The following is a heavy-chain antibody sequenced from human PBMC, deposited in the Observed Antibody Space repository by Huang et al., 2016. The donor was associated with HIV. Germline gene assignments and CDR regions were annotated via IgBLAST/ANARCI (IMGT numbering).Heavy chain of an antibody. D-gene: IGHD2-15*01. Sequence: EVQLLESGGTLVPPGGSLRLSCAASAASGFGLSGYAMGWARQGQGKGLEGVSGVSDSGRSTYYADSGRGRFTISRDNSKNTVHLQMNNLRAEDTAVYYCSTWWLSNRTPATAFDNWGRGTLVTISS. CDR1: GFGLSGYA. CDR2: VSDSGRST. CDR3: STWWLSNRTPATAFDN. V-gene: IGHV3-23*01. J-gene: IGHJ4*02.